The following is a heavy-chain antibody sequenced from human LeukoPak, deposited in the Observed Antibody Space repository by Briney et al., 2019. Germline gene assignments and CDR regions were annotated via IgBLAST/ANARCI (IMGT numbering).Heavy chain of an antibody. CDR1: GYMFTGYY. D-gene: IGHD6-6*01. CDR2: INPNSGGT. CDR3: ARGRSIAARPGYFQH. Sequence: ASVKVSCKASGYMFTGYYMHWVRQAPGQGLEWMGWINPNSGGTNYAQKFQGRVTMTRDTSISTAYMELSSLRSDDTAVYYCARGRSIAARPGYFQHWGQGTLVTVSS. V-gene: IGHV1-2*02. J-gene: IGHJ1*01.